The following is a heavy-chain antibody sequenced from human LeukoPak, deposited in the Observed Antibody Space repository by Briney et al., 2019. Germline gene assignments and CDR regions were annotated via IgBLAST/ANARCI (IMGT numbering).Heavy chain of an antibody. Sequence: SETLSLTCTVSGGSINSYYWSWIRQPPGKGLEWIGYIYYSGSTNYNPSLKSRVTISVDTSKNRFSLKLSSVTAADTAVYYCAIHDYGDRDAFDIWGQGTMVTVSS. CDR2: IYYSGST. D-gene: IGHD4-17*01. CDR1: GGSINSYY. J-gene: IGHJ3*02. CDR3: AIHDYGDRDAFDI. V-gene: IGHV4-59*08.